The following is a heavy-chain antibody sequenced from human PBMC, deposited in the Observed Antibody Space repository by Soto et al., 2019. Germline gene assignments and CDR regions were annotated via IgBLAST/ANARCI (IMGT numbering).Heavy chain of an antibody. CDR1: GGSISSGGYY. Sequence: PSEILSLTCTVSGGSISSGGYYWSWIRQHPGKGLEWIGYIYYSGSTYYNPSLKSRVTISVDTSKNQFSLKLSSVTAADTAVYYCARYSSSSGSYYYYGMDVWGQGTTVTVSS. CDR3: ARYSSSSGSYYYYGMDV. J-gene: IGHJ6*02. D-gene: IGHD6-6*01. CDR2: IYYSGST. V-gene: IGHV4-31*03.